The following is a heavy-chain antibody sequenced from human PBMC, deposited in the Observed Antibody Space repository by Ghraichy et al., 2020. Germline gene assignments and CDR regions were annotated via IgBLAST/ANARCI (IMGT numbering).Heavy chain of an antibody. CDR1: GFIFTNYY. Sequence: ASVKVSCKTSGFIFTNYYIHWVRQAPGQGLEWMGIINPSGGRTSYAQKFQDRVTITRDTSTSTVYMELRTLRPADTAIYYCTRAQRGVWDPAVDYWGQGTLVTVSS. J-gene: IGHJ4*02. CDR3: TRAQRGVWDPAVDY. V-gene: IGHV1-46*03. D-gene: IGHD1-26*01. CDR2: INPSGGRT.